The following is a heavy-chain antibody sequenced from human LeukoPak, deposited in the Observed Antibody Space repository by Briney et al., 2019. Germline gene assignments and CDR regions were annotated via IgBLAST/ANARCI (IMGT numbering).Heavy chain of an antibody. CDR1: VESFSGYY. D-gene: IGHD3-10*01. CDR3: ASRMVRGVIIFYFDY. CDR2: INHSGST. Sequence: SDTLSLTCAVYVESFSGYYWIWIRQPPAKGLEWIGEINHSGSTNYKPSLKSRVTISVDKSKNQFSLKLSSVTAADTAVYYCASRMVRGVIIFYFDYWGQGTLVTVSS. V-gene: IGHV4-34*01. J-gene: IGHJ4*02.